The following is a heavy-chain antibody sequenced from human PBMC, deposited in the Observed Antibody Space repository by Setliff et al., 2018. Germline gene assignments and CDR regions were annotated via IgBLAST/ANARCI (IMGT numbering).Heavy chain of an antibody. CDR2: IYYSGTT. J-gene: IGHJ4*02. CDR3: AAPGGGSYRF. V-gene: IGHV4-39*01. Sequence: SETLSLTCSVSGGSVSSGSYYWGWIRQPPGKGLEWIGSIYYSGTTYYNPSLESRITMSVDTSNNRFSLKLTSVTAADTAVYYCAAPGGGSYRFWGQGTLVTVSS. D-gene: IGHD1-26*01. CDR1: GGSVSSGSYY.